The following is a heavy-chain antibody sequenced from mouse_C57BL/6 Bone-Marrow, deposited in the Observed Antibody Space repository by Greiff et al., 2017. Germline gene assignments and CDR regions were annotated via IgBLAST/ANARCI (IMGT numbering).Heavy chain of an antibody. CDR2: ISSGGSYT. V-gene: IGHV5-6*02. CDR3: ARQKAYYGNYDY. Sequence: EVKLVESGGDLVKPGGSLKFSCAASGFTFSSYGMSWVRQTPDKRLEWVATISSGGSYTYYPASVKGRFTITTDNAKNTLYLQMSSLTSEDTAMYYCARQKAYYGNYDYWGQGTTLTVSS. J-gene: IGHJ2*01. D-gene: IGHD2-10*01. CDR1: GFTFSSYG.